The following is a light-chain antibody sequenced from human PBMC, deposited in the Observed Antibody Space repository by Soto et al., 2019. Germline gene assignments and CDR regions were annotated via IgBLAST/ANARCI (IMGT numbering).Light chain of an antibody. CDR3: QSYDSGLSGSKV. J-gene: IGLJ3*02. CDR2: GNS. CDR1: SSNIGAGYD. V-gene: IGLV1-40*01. Sequence: QSVLTQAPSVSGAPGQRVTISCTGSSSNIGAGYDVHWYQQLPGTAPKLLIYGNSNRPSGVPDRFSGSKSGTSASLAITGLQAEDEADYYCQSYDSGLSGSKVFGGGTKVTVL.